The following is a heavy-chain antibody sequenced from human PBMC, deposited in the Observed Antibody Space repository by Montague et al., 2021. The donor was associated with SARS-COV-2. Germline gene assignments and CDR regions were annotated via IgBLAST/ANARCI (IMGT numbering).Heavy chain of an antibody. D-gene: IGHD3-3*01. Sequence: SETLSLTCAVYGGSFSGYYWSWIRQPPGKGLEWIGEISHSGSTNYNPSLKSRVTISTDTSKNQLSLKLSSVTAADTAVYYCATLPSSITIFGVVQGYYFDDWGQGTLVTVSS. CDR2: ISHSGST. J-gene: IGHJ4*02. CDR3: ATLPSSITIFGVVQGYYFDD. CDR1: GGSFSGYY. V-gene: IGHV4-34*01.